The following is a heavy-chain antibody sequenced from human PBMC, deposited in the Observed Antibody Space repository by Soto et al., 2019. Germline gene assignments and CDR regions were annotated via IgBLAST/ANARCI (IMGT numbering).Heavy chain of an antibody. CDR2: ISYSGST. Sequence: SGTLSLTCTVSGGSISSDSYYWGWIRQSPEKGWEWIASISYSGSTYYNPTLKSRVIISVDTSKSQFSLKLSSVTAAHTAVYYCASFWPPLYADASPNKEHSFDYRDQEPLINVS. J-gene: IGHJ4*02. CDR1: GGSISSDSYY. D-gene: IGHD3-3*01. CDR3: ASFWPPLYADASPNKEHSFDY. V-gene: IGHV4-39*01.